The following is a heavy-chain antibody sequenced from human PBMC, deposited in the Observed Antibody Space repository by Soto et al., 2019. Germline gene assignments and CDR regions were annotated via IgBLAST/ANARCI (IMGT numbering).Heavy chain of an antibody. D-gene: IGHD4-17*01. Sequence: QVQLVQSGAEVKKPGSSVKVSCKASGGTFSSYTISWVRQAPGQGLEWMGRIIPILGIANYAQKFQGRVTITADKSTSTAYMELSSLRSEDTAVYYCARPTVTSQLEYGMDVWGQGTTVTVSS. CDR1: GGTFSSYT. V-gene: IGHV1-69*02. J-gene: IGHJ6*02. CDR3: ARPTVTSQLEYGMDV. CDR2: IIPILGIA.